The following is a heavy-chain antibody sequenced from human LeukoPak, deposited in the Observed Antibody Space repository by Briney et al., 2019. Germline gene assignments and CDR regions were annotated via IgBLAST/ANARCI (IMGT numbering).Heavy chain of an antibody. Sequence: GGSLRLSCAASGFTVSSNYMSWVRQAPGKGLEWVSVIYSGGSTYYADSVKGRFTISRDNSKNTLYPQMNSLRAEDTAVYYCAAAYCGGDCYWGSDYWGQGTLVTVSS. CDR2: IYSGGST. CDR3: AAAYCGGDCYWGSDY. J-gene: IGHJ4*02. CDR1: GFTVSSNY. D-gene: IGHD2-21*01. V-gene: IGHV3-53*01.